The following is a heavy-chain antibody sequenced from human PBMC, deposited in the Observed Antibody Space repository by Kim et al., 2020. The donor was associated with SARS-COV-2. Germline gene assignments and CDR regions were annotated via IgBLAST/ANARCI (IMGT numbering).Heavy chain of an antibody. CDR1: GGSISSYY. D-gene: IGHD2-2*01. Sequence: SETLSLTCTVSGGSISSYYLSWIRQPPGKGLEWIGYIYYSGSTNYNPSLKSRVTISVDTSKNQFSLKLSSVTAADTAVYYCARLERTVVVPAAIDYWGQGTLVTVSS. CDR3: ARLERTVVVPAAIDY. J-gene: IGHJ4*02. CDR2: IYYSGST. V-gene: IGHV4-59*01.